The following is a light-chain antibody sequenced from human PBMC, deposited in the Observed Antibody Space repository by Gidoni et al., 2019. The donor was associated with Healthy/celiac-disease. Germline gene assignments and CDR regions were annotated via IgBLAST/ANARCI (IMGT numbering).Light chain of an antibody. J-gene: IGKJ1*01. CDR3: QQYYSYPPGT. CDR2: AAS. V-gene: IGKV1-8*01. Sequence: IRMTQSPSSFSASTGDRVTITCRGSQGISSYFAWYQQKPGKAPKLLIYAASTLQSGVPSRFSGSGSGTDFTLTISCLQSEDFATYYCQQYYSYPPGTFGQGTKVEIK. CDR1: QGISSY.